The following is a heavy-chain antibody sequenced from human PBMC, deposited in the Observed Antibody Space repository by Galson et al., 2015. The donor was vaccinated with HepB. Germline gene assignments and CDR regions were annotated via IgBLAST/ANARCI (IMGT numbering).Heavy chain of an antibody. J-gene: IGHJ2*01. CDR2: IYYSGST. CDR1: GGSISSSSYY. Sequence: ETLSLTCTVSGGSISSSSYYWGWVRQPPGKGLEWIGSIYYSGSTYYNPSLKSRVTISVDTSKNQFSLKLSSVTAADTAVYYFARRVVTILGGYFDLWGRGTLVTVSS. CDR3: ARRVVTILGGYFDL. V-gene: IGHV4-39*01. D-gene: IGHD2-21*02.